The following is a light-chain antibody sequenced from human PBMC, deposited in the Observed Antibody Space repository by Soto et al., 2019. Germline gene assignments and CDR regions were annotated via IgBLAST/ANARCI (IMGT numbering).Light chain of an antibody. Sequence: DVPMNQSPYSLSASVGDRVTIGCRASQSIGSSLNWFQQKPGEAPKFLIYGASSLQSGVPSRFSGSGSGTDFTLTVNNVQPEDFATYYCQQTYSVPLSFGGGTKVEIK. J-gene: IGKJ4*01. CDR3: QQTYSVPLS. CDR2: GAS. V-gene: IGKV1-39*01. CDR1: QSIGSS.